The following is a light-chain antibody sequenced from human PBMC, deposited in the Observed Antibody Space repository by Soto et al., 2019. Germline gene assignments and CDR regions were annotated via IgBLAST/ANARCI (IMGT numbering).Light chain of an antibody. V-gene: IGKV1-39*01. Sequence: DIQMTQSPSSLSASVGDRVTIACLASQSISVYLNWFQQKPGKAPKLLIYAASTLQSGVPSRFSGSRSGKDFNLTISSLQPEDFATYFCQQSFGVSQFNFGRGTQ. CDR1: QSISVY. CDR3: QQSFGVSQFN. J-gene: IGKJ4*01. CDR2: AAS.